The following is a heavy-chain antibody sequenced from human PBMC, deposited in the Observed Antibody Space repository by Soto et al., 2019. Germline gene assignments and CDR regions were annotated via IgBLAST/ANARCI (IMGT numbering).Heavy chain of an antibody. CDR1: GYTFTSYY. V-gene: IGHV1-46*01. Sequence: GASVKVSCKASGYTFTSYYMHWVRQAPGQGLEWMGIINPSGGSTSYAQKFQGRVTMTRDTSTSTVYMELSSLRSEDTAVYYCARELWELDPHYYYYYGMDVWGQGPPVTVSS. CDR3: ARELWELDPHYYYYYGMDV. D-gene: IGHD1-26*01. J-gene: IGHJ6*02. CDR2: INPSGGST.